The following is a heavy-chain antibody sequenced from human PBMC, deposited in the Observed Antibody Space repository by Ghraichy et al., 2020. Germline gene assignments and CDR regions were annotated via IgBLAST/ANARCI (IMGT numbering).Heavy chain of an antibody. J-gene: IGHJ4*02. Sequence: GGSLRLSCAASGFTFSSYSINWVRQAPGKGLEWVSYISSSSSTIYYADSVKGRFTISRDNAKNSLYLQMNSLRDEDTAVYYCAKTSDFWSGYHFDYWGQGTLVTVSS. CDR1: GFTFSSYS. CDR3: AKTSDFWSGYHFDY. V-gene: IGHV3-48*02. D-gene: IGHD3-3*01. CDR2: ISSSSSTI.